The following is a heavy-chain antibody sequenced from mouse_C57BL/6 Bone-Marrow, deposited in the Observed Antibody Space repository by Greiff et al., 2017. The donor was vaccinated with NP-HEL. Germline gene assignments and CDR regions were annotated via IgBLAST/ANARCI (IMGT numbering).Heavy chain of an antibody. CDR1: GFTFSSYG. Sequence: EVKLVESGGDLVKPGGSLKLSCAASGFTFSSYGMSWVRQTPDKRLEWVATISSGGSYTYYPDSVKGRFPISIDNAKNTLYLQMSSLKSEDTAMYYWASHYYGDVMDYWGQGTSVTVSS. D-gene: IGHD1-1*01. CDR2: ISSGGSYT. V-gene: IGHV5-6*01. CDR3: ASHYYGDVMDY. J-gene: IGHJ4*01.